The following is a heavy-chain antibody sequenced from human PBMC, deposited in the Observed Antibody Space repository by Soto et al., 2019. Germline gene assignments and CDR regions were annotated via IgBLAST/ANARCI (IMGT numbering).Heavy chain of an antibody. Sequence: EVQLVESGGGLVQPGRSLRLSCVASGFTFDDYAMHWVRQAPGKGLEWVSGISWNSGSIGYADSVKGRFTISRDNAKNSLYLQMNSLRAEDTALYYCAKSDCSGGSCQVDYWGQGTLVTVSS. J-gene: IGHJ4*02. CDR1: GFTFDDYA. D-gene: IGHD2-15*01. V-gene: IGHV3-9*01. CDR3: AKSDCSGGSCQVDY. CDR2: ISWNSGSI.